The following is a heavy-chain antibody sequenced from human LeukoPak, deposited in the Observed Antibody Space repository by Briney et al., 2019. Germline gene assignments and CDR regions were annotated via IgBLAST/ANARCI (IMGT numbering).Heavy chain of an antibody. CDR3: ARVGDDYYDSSGYYQVLYYFDY. CDR2: IKQDGSEK. CDR1: GFTFSSYW. J-gene: IGHJ4*02. Sequence: GGSLRLSCAASGFTFSSYWMSWVRQAPGKGLEWVANIKQDGSEKYYVDSVKGRFTISRDNAKNSLYLQMNSLRAEDTAVYYCARVGDDYYDSSGYYQVLYYFDYWGQGTLVTVSS. V-gene: IGHV3-7*03. D-gene: IGHD3-22*01.